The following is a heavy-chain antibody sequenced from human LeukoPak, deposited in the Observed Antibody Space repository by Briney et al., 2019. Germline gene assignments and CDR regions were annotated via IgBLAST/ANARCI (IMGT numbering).Heavy chain of an antibody. D-gene: IGHD3-3*01. CDR3: ARGGRITIFGPVGYYYYYMDV. V-gene: IGHV1-2*02. Sequence: PGASVKVSCKASGYTFTGYYMHWVRQAPGQGLEWMGWINPNSGGTNYAQKFQGRVTMTRDTSTSTAYMELSRLKSDDTAVYYCARGGRITIFGPVGYYYYYMDVWGKGTTVTVSS. J-gene: IGHJ6*03. CDR1: GYTFTGYY. CDR2: INPNSGGT.